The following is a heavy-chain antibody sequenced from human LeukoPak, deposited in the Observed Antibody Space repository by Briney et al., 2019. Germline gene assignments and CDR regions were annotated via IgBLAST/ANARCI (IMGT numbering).Heavy chain of an antibody. D-gene: IGHD2-15*01. V-gene: IGHV4-34*01. Sequence: SETLSLTCAVYGGSFSGYYWSWIRQPPGKGLEWIGEINHSGSTNYNPSLKSRVTISADTSKNQFSLKLSSVTAADTAVYYCARARYCSGGSCPYYYYYGMDVWGKGTTVTVSS. CDR2: INHSGST. CDR1: GGSFSGYY. CDR3: ARARYCSGGSCPYYYYYGMDV. J-gene: IGHJ6*04.